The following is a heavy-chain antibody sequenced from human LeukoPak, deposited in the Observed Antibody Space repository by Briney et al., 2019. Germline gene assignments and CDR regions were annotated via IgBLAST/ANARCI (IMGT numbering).Heavy chain of an antibody. J-gene: IGHJ5*02. CDR2: IYYSGST. CDR3: ARGDRGRYDL. Sequence: SETLSLTRTVSGGSISSGGYYWSWIRQHPGKGLEWIGYIYYSGSTYYNPSLKSRVTISVDTSKNQFSLKLSSVTAADTAVYYCARGDRGRYDLWGQGTLVTVSS. CDR1: GGSISSGGYY. D-gene: IGHD1-14*01. V-gene: IGHV4-31*03.